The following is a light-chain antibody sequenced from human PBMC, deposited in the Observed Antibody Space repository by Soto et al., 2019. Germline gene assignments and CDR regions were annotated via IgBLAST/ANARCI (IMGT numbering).Light chain of an antibody. J-gene: IGKJ1*01. Sequence: EIVLTQSPAILSMSPGERATLSCRASQSVSSYFAWYQQKPGQAPRLLIYDASNRATGVPARFSGSGSGTDCPLTIRSLEPEDFAVYYCQQRRYWPVTFGQGTKVEIK. V-gene: IGKV3-11*01. CDR3: QQRRYWPVT. CDR2: DAS. CDR1: QSVSSY.